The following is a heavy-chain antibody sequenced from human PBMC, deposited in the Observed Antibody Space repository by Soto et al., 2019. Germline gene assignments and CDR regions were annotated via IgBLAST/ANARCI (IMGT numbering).Heavy chain of an antibody. CDR1: GITYTTYA. D-gene: IGHD5-12*01. Sequence: QVQLVQSGAEVKKSGASVKVSCKAAGITYTTYAIHWVRQAPGQGLEWMGWINTGNGNTRYSQRFQGRVTLTTDTSANTAYMDLSSLTSEDTAVYYCARAISGYVTWGQGTLITVSS. J-gene: IGHJ5*02. CDR2: INTGNGNT. CDR3: ARAISGYVT. V-gene: IGHV1-3*04.